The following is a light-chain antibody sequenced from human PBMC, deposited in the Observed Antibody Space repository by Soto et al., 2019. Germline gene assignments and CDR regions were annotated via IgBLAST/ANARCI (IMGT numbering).Light chain of an antibody. V-gene: IGKV1-9*01. Sequence: IPLTQSPSSLSASIGDRVTITCRASQDISIYLAWYQQKSGEAPRLLIYVASTLQSGVPSRFSGSRSGTDFTLTIRGLQPEDFATYYCQQLHSFVLTFGGGTKVEMK. CDR1: QDISIY. CDR3: QQLHSFVLT. CDR2: VAS. J-gene: IGKJ4*01.